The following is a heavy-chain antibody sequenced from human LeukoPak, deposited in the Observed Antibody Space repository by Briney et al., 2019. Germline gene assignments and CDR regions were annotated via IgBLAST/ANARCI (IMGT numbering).Heavy chain of an antibody. CDR2: INPNGGGT. V-gene: IGHV1-2*04. Sequence: ASVKVSCKASGYTFTGYYMHWVRQAPGQGLEWMGWINPNGGGTNYAQKFQGWVTMTRDTSISTAYMELSRLRSDDTAVYYCARGLADIVVVPAVFFDYWGQGTLVTVSS. CDR3: ARGLADIVVVPAVFFDY. J-gene: IGHJ4*02. CDR1: GYTFTGYY. D-gene: IGHD2-2*01.